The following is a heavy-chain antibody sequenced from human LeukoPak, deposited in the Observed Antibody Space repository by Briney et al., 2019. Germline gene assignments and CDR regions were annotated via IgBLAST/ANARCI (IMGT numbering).Heavy chain of an antibody. Sequence: GGSLSLSCAASGFTFSSHAMSWVRQAPGKGLEWVSGISGSGSSTFYADSVKGRFTISRDSSKNTLYLQMNSLRVEDTAIYYCVRPPPGYSSSWFYFLSWGQGTLVTVSS. D-gene: IGHD6-13*01. J-gene: IGHJ4*02. CDR3: VRPPPGYSSSWFYFLS. V-gene: IGHV3-23*01. CDR1: GFTFSSHA. CDR2: ISGSGSST.